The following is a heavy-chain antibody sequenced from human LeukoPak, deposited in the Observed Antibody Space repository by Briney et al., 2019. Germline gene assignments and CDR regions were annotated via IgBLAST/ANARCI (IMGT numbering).Heavy chain of an antibody. J-gene: IGHJ4*02. CDR1: GGSFSGYY. CDR2: INHSGST. V-gene: IGHV4-34*01. Sequence: SETLSLTCAVYGGSFSGYYWSWIRQPPGKGLEWIGEINHSGSTNYNPSLKSRVTISVGTSENQFSLKLSSVTAADTAVYYCARANWGSSELDYWGQGTLVTVSS. CDR3: ARANWGSSELDY. D-gene: IGHD7-27*01.